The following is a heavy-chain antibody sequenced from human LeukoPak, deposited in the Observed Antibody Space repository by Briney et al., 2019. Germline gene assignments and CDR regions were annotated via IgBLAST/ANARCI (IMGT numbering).Heavy chain of an antibody. CDR3: AKESGYSYGLGPY. J-gene: IGHJ4*02. CDR2: ISGSGGST. CDR1: GFTFSSYA. D-gene: IGHD5-18*01. Sequence: GGSLRLSCAASGFTFSSYAMSWVRQAPGKGLEWVSAISGSGGSTYCADSVKGRFTISRDNSKNMLYLQMNSLRAEDTAVYYCAKESGYSYGLGPYWGQGTLVTVSS. V-gene: IGHV3-23*01.